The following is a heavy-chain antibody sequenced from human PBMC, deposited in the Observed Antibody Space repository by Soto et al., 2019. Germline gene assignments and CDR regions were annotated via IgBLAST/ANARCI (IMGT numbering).Heavy chain of an antibody. CDR1: GGSFSGYY. D-gene: IGHD3-22*01. CDR3: ARGGKRYYYDSSGSLYYFDY. V-gene: IGHV4-34*01. Sequence: QVQLQQWGAGLLKPSETLSLTCAVYGGSFSGYYWSWIRQPPGKGLEWIGEINHSGSTNYNPSLKSRVTISVDTSKNQFSLKLSSVTAADTAVYYCARGGKRYYYDSSGSLYYFDYWGQGTLVTVSS. CDR2: INHSGST. J-gene: IGHJ4*02.